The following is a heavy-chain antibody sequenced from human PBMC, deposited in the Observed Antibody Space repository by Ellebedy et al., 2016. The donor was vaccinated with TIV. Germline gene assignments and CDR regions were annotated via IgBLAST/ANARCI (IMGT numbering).Heavy chain of an antibody. CDR2: IKSKTGGGAA. CDR1: GFTFSNAW. V-gene: IGHV3-15*01. J-gene: IGHJ4*02. D-gene: IGHD5-18*01. Sequence: GESLKISCAASGFTFSNAWMNWVRQAPGKGLEWVGRIKSKTGGGAADYAAPVKGRFTISRDDSKNTLYLQMNSLKTEDTAVYFCTTVYRYNYDSVWGQGTLVTV. CDR3: TTVYRYNYDSV.